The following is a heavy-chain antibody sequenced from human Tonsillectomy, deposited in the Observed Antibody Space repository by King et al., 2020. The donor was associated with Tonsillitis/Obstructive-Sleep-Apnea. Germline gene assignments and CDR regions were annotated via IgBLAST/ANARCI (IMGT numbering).Heavy chain of an antibody. CDR1: GFTFSSYG. CDR2: ISYDGSNE. Sequence: VQLVESGGGVVQSGRSLRLSCAASGFTFSSYGMHWVRQAPGKGLEWVAVISYDGSNEYYADSVKGRFTISRDNSKNTLYLQMNSLRAEDTAVYYCAKWSTILGALDYWGQGTLVTVSS. J-gene: IGHJ4*02. CDR3: AKWSTILGALDY. D-gene: IGHD3-3*01. V-gene: IGHV3-30*18.